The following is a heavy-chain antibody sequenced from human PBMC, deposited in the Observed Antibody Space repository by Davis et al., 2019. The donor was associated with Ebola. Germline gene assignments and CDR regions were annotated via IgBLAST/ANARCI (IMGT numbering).Heavy chain of an antibody. J-gene: IGHJ6*02. V-gene: IGHV3-23*01. CDR2: ISGSGGST. Sequence: GESLKISCAASGFTFSSYAMSWVRQAPGKGLEWVSAISGSGGSTYYADSVKGRFTISRDNSKNTLFLQMNSLRVEDTAVYYCAKSYCSGGTCYAVYYYYGVDVWGQGTTVTVSS. D-gene: IGHD2-15*01. CDR1: GFTFSSYA. CDR3: AKSYCSGGTCYAVYYYYGVDV.